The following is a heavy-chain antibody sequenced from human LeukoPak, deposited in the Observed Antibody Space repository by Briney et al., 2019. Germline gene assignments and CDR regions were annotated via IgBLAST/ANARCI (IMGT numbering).Heavy chain of an antibody. D-gene: IGHD3-22*01. CDR3: ARHREDYYDSSGYYLDY. J-gene: IGHJ4*02. CDR1: GGSISSSSYY. V-gene: IGHV4-39*01. Sequence: SETLSLTCTVSGGSISSSSYYWGWIRQPPGKGLEWIGSIYYSGSTYYNPSLKSRVTISVDTSKNQFSPKLSSVTAADTAVYYCARHREDYYDSSGYYLDYWGQGTLVTVSS. CDR2: IYYSGST.